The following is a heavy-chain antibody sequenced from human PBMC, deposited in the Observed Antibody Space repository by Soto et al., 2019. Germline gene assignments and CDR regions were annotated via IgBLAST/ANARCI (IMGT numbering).Heavy chain of an antibody. CDR2: IIPISETT. Sequence: QVQLVQSGAEVKKPGSSVKVSCKASGGTFSSYAISWVRQAPGQGLEWMGGIIPISETTNYAQKFQGRVTITADESKRTAYMELSSLRSEDTAVYYCARSQGSSTSLEIYYYYYYGMDVWGQGTTFTVCS. CDR3: ARSQGSSTSLEIYYYYYYGMDV. CDR1: GGTFSSYA. D-gene: IGHD2-2*01. V-gene: IGHV1-69*01. J-gene: IGHJ6*02.